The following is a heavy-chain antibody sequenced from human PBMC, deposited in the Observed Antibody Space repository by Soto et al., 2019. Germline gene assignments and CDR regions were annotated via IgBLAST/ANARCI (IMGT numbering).Heavy chain of an antibody. V-gene: IGHV3-48*03. CDR3: TRGAAFFYGVDV. CDR1: VFSFSDYE. J-gene: IGHJ6*01. Sequence: PWGSLGVSCASSVFSFSDYEMDWVRQAPGKGLEWIAHISFSGSTIYYADSVKGRFSISRDNSKNFLYLQMSGLRADDSAVYYCTRGAAFFYGVDVWGLGTTVTVSS. D-gene: IGHD6-25*01. CDR2: ISFSGSTI.